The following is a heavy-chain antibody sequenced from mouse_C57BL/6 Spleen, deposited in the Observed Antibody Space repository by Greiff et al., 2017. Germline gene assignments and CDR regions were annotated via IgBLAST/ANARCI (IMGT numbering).Heavy chain of an antibody. J-gene: IGHJ3*01. CDR3: ARDWVRVAPGAY. V-gene: IGHV1-50*01. D-gene: IGHD6-1*01. Sequence: QVQLQQPGAELVKPGASVKLSCKASGYTFTSYWMQWVKQRPGQGLEWIGEIDPSDSYTNYNQKFKGKATLTVDTSSSTAYMQLSSLTSEDSAVYYCARDWVRVAPGAYWGQGTLVTVSA. CDR2: IDPSDSYT. CDR1: GYTFTSYW.